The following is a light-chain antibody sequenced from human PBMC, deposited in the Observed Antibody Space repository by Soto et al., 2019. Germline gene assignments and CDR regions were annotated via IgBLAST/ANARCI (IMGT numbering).Light chain of an antibody. Sequence: EIVLTQSPGTLSLSPGERATLSCRASQSVSSSYFAWYQQKPGQAPRLLIYGTSSRAPDIPGRFSGSGSGTDFTLTIARLEPEDFAVYYCQQYASSLLTFGGGTRVEIK. CDR2: GTS. J-gene: IGKJ4*01. CDR3: QQYASSLLT. CDR1: QSVSSSY. V-gene: IGKV3-20*01.